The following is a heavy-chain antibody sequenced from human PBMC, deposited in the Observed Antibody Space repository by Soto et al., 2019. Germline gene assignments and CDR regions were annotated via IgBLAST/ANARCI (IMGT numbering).Heavy chain of an antibody. CDR3: ARDPSRDCSGGSCYSGDY. Sequence: QVQLVQSGAEVKKPGSSVKVSCKASGGTFSSYTISWVRQAPGQGLEWMGRTIPILGIANYAQKFQGRVTITADKSTSTAYMELSSLRSEDTAVYYCARDPSRDCSGGSCYSGDYWGQGTLVTVSS. CDR1: GGTFSSYT. CDR2: TIPILGIA. J-gene: IGHJ4*02. D-gene: IGHD2-15*01. V-gene: IGHV1-69*08.